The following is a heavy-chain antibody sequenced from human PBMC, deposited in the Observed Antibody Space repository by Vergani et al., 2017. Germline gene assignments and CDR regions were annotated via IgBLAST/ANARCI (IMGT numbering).Heavy chain of an antibody. CDR3: AKYLRDSTDGLPDS. CDR2: IGKDGINT. Sequence: QVHLVESGGGVVQPGRPLRLSCVVSGFTFSNFGMPWIRKAPGKGLEWLAYIGKDGINTRYRDAVRGRFTVSRDNSKDILYLQMDRLRSEATELYYCAKYLRDSTDGLPDSWGPGTLVIVSS. D-gene: IGHD2-21*02. V-gene: IGHV3-30*02. J-gene: IGHJ4*02. CDR1: GFTFSNFG.